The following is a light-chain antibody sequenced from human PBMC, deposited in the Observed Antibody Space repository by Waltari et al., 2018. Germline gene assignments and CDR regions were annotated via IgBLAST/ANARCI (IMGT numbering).Light chain of an antibody. CDR1: NFNVGSRV. J-gene: IGLJ2*01. Sequence: QSVLTPPPSASGTPGQRVTLSCSGSNFNVGSRVVNWYQQLPGTAPKPLIYGNNQRPSGVPDRFSGSKSGTSASLAISGLQSDDEADYHCATWDGSLNAVVFGGGTKLTVL. CDR2: GNN. V-gene: IGLV1-44*01. CDR3: ATWDGSLNAVV.